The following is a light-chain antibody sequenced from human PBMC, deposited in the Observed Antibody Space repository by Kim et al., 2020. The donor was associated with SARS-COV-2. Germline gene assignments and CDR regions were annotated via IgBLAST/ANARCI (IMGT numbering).Light chain of an antibody. CDR1: QFISTY. J-gene: IGKJ2*01. CDR3: QQTYIIPFN. CDR2: TVS. Sequence: SASVGDRVTISCRASQFISTYLNWYQQKPGTAPKLLIHTVSSLQTGVPSRFSGSGSGTDFTLTISGVQREDLASYYCQQTYIIPFNFGQGTKLEI. V-gene: IGKV1-39*01.